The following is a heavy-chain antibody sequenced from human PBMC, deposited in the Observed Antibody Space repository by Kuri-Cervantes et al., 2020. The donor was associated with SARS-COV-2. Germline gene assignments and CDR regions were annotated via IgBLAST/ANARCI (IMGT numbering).Heavy chain of an antibody. Sequence: GESLKISCAASGFTFSSYWMHWVRQAPGKGLVWVSRINSDGSSTSYADSVKGRFTISRDNAKNTLYLQMNSLRAEDTAVYYCARDRIPLIPGGMDVWGQGTTVTVSS. D-gene: IGHD1-14*01. J-gene: IGHJ6*02. CDR1: GFTFSSYW. CDR2: INSDGSST. V-gene: IGHV3-74*01. CDR3: ARDRIPLIPGGMDV.